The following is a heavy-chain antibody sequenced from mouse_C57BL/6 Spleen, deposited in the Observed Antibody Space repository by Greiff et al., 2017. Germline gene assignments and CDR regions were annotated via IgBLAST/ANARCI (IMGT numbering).Heavy chain of an antibody. V-gene: IGHV1-77*01. CDR1: GYTFTDYY. D-gene: IGHD1-1*01. CDR3: ARDLLLRVRAYYYAMDY. J-gene: IGHJ4*01. Sequence: QVQLQQPGAELVKPGASVKISCKASGYTFTDYYINWVKQRPGQGLEWIGKLGPGSGSTYYNEKFKGKATLTADKSSSTAYMQLSSLTSEDSAVYFCARDLLLRVRAYYYAMDYWGQGTSVTVSS. CDR2: LGPGSGST.